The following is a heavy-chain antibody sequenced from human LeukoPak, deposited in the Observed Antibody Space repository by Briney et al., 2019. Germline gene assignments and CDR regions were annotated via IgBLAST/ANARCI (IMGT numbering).Heavy chain of an antibody. V-gene: IGHV3-33*01. CDR1: GFTFSSYG. J-gene: IGHJ6*02. Sequence: GGSLRLSCAASGFTFSSYGIHWVRQAPGKGLEWVAVIWYDGRNKYYVDSVKGRFTISRDNSKNTLYLQMNSLRAEDTAVYYCVRDGYSGYGMDVWGQGTTVTVSS. CDR3: VRDGYSGYGMDV. CDR2: IWYDGRNK. D-gene: IGHD2-15*01.